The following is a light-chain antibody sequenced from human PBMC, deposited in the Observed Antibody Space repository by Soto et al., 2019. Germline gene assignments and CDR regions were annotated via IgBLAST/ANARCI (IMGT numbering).Light chain of an antibody. Sequence: DIQMTQSPSSVSASVGDRVTITCRASQAISTWLAWYQQKPGKAPKLLIYAASNLQTGVPSRFSGSGSGTDFTLTISSLKAEDFATYYCQQANSFPRTFGQGTKVEIK. J-gene: IGKJ1*01. CDR3: QQANSFPRT. CDR2: AAS. V-gene: IGKV1D-12*01. CDR1: QAISTW.